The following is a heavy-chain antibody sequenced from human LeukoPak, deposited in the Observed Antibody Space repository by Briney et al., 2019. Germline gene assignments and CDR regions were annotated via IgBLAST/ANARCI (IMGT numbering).Heavy chain of an antibody. J-gene: IGHJ4*02. CDR3: ARGTTVTTYDPYYFDY. Sequence: SETLSLTCAVSGGYISSSNWWSWVRQPPGKGLEWIGEIYHSGSTNYNPSLKSRVTISVDKSKNQFSLKLSSVTAADTAVYYCARGTTVTTYDPYYFDYWGQGTLVTVSS. D-gene: IGHD4-17*01. CDR2: IYHSGST. CDR1: GGYISSSNW. V-gene: IGHV4-4*02.